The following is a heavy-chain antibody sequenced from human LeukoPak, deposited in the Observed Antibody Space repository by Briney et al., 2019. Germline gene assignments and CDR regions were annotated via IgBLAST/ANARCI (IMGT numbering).Heavy chain of an antibody. D-gene: IGHD3-9*01. J-gene: IGHJ6*02. V-gene: IGHV1-46*01. Sequence: SVKVSCKASGYTFTSYYIHWVRQAPGQGLEWMGIINPTGGTTSYAQKFQGRVTMTRDTSTSTVYMEVSSLRSEDTAVYYCARDYDILTGYYIGSSNGMDVWGQGTTVIVSS. CDR1: GYTFTSYY. CDR2: INPTGGTT. CDR3: ARDYDILTGYYIGSSNGMDV.